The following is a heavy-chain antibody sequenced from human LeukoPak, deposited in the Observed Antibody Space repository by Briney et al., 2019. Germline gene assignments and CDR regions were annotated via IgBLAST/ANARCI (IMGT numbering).Heavy chain of an antibody. Sequence: MTSETLSLTCTVSGASISSSSYYWGWVRQPPGKGLEWIRSIYYSRRTYSNPSLKRRVTISVDKSNNPFTLNLSSVTDADTAVYYCAKSYSSSWFGNYFDYWGQGTLVTVSS. CDR1: GASISSSSYY. J-gene: IGHJ4*02. D-gene: IGHD6-13*01. CDR3: AKSYSSSWFGNYFDY. V-gene: IGHV4-39*06. CDR2: IYYSRRT.